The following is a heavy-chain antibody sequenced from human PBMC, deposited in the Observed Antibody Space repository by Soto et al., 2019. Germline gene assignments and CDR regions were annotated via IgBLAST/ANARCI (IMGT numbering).Heavy chain of an antibody. D-gene: IGHD3-16*02. CDR3: ARDVRFGGVIVNSGV. Sequence: QVQLVQSGAEVKKPGSSVKVSCKASGGTFSSYTISWVRQAPGQGLEWMGRIIPILGIANYAQKFQGRVTITADKATSTAYMELSSLRSEDTAVYYCARDVRFGGVIVNSGVWGQGTTVTVSS. CDR2: IIPILGIA. CDR1: GGTFSSYT. V-gene: IGHV1-69*08. J-gene: IGHJ6*02.